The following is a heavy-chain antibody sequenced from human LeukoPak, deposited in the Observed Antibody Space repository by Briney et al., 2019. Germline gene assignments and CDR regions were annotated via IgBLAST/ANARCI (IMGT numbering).Heavy chain of an antibody. CDR1: GFTFSSYS. Sequence: PGGSLRLSCAASGFTFSSYSMNWVRQAPGKGLEWVSSISSSSSYIYYADSVKGRFTISRDNAKNSLYLQMNSLRAEDTAVYYCAKDHVVGATLSYYYYYMDVWGKGTTVTVSS. CDR2: ISSSSSYI. V-gene: IGHV3-21*01. CDR3: AKDHVVGATLSYYYYYMDV. J-gene: IGHJ6*03. D-gene: IGHD1-26*01.